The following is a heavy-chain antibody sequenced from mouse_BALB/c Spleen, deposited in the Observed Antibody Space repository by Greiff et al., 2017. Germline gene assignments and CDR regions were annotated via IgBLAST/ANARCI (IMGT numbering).Heavy chain of an antibody. CDR1: GFSLTSYD. J-gene: IGHJ3*01. D-gene: IGHD4-1*01. V-gene: IGHV2-9-2*01. Sequence: QVQLVESGPGLVAPSQSLSITCTVSGFSLTSYDISWIRQPPGKGLEWLGVIWTGGGTNYNSAFMSRLSISKDNSKSQVFLKMNSLQTDDTAIYYCVRNWDWFAYWGQGTLVTVSA. CDR2: IWTGGGT. CDR3: VRNWDWFAY.